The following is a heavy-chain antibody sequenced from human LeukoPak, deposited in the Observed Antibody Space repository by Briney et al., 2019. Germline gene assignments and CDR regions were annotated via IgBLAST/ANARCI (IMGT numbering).Heavy chain of an antibody. V-gene: IGHV3-74*01. CDR1: GFPFSSYW. Sequence: AGGSLRLSCAASGFPFSSYWMHRVRQAPGKGLVWVSRINTDGSITTYADSVRGRFTISRDNAKNTLYLQMNSLRAEDTAMYYCARGESVAGAPYNWFDPWGQGTLVTVSS. CDR2: INTDGSIT. CDR3: ARGESVAGAPYNWFDP. D-gene: IGHD2-15*01. J-gene: IGHJ5*02.